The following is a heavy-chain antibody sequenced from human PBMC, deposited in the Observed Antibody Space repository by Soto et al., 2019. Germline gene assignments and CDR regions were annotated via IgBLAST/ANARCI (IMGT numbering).Heavy chain of an antibody. J-gene: IGHJ4*02. D-gene: IGHD3-10*01. V-gene: IGHV3-48*02. CDR2: ISSSSSTI. Sequence: EVQLVESGGGLVQPGGSLRLSCAASGFTFSSYSMNWVRQAPGKGLEWVSYISSSSSTIYYAGSVKGRFTISRDHAKNSLYLQITSLRDEDTAVYYCAPLWFGESLFDYWGQGTLVTVSS. CDR3: APLWFGESLFDY. CDR1: GFTFSSYS.